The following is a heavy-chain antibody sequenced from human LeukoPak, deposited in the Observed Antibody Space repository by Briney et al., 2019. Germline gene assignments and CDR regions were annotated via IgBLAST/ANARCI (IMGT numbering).Heavy chain of an antibody. D-gene: IGHD2-2*01. V-gene: IGHV1-69*04. J-gene: IGHJ5*02. Sequence: ASVKVSCKASGGTFSSYTTSWVRQAPGQGLEWMGRIIPILGIANYAQKFQGSVTITADKSTSTAYMELSSLRSEDTAVYYCARDHADIVVVPAAILNPYNWFDPWGQGTLVTVSS. CDR2: IIPILGIA. CDR3: ARDHADIVVVPAAILNPYNWFDP. CDR1: GGTFSSYT.